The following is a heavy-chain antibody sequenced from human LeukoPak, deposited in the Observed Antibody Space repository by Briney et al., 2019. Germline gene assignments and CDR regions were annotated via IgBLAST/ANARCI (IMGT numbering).Heavy chain of an antibody. CDR1: GYSFTSYW. D-gene: IGHD3-3*01. J-gene: IGHJ6*02. CDR3: ARHPILEWLQNRSPVLMDV. V-gene: IGHV5-51*01. Sequence: GESLKISCKGSGYSFTSYWIGWVRQMPGKGLEWMGIIYPGDSDTRYSPSFQGQVTISADKSISTAYPQWSSLKASDTAMYYCARHPILEWLQNRSPVLMDVWGQGTTVTVSS. CDR2: IYPGDSDT.